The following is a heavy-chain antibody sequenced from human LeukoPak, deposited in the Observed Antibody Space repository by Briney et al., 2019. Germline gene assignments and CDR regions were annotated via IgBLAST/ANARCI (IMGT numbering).Heavy chain of an antibody. J-gene: IGHJ4*02. CDR1: GGSISSGDYY. Sequence: TSQTLSLTCTVSGGSISSGDYYWSWIRQPPGKGLEWIGYIYYSGSTYYNPSLKSRVTISVDTSKNQFSLKLSSVTAADTAVYYCAREDILTGHRGYWGQGTLVTVSS. V-gene: IGHV4-30-4*01. CDR3: AREDILTGHRGY. CDR2: IYYSGST. D-gene: IGHD3-9*01.